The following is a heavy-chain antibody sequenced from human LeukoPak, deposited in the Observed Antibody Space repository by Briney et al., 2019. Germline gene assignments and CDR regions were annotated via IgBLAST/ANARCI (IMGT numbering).Heavy chain of an antibody. D-gene: IGHD6-13*01. CDR2: ISYDGSNK. CDR1: GFTFSSYA. CDR3: ARDFEYSSSWANIDY. J-gene: IGHJ4*02. V-gene: IGHV3-30-3*01. Sequence: PGGSLRLSCAASGFTFSSYAMHWVRQAPGKGLEWVAVISYDGSNKYYADSVKGRFTISRDNSKSTLYLQMNSLRAEDTAVYYCARDFEYSSSWANIDYWGQGTLVTVSS.